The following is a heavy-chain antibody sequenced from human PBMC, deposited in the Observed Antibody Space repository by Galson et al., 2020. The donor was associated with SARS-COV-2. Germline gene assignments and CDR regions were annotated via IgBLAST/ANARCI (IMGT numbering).Heavy chain of an antibody. CDR3: VKDRLRSSNV. CDR1: GFTFSNYA. CDR2: IGETGNT. J-gene: IGHJ6*01. D-gene: IGHD2-2*01. V-gene: IGHV3-23*01. Sequence: GESLKISCAASGFTFSNYAMTWVRQAPGKGLEYVASIGETGNTYYEESVKGRFTISRDTSKSQLYLQMNSLRVEDTAVYYCVKDRLRSSNVWGQGTTVTVSS.